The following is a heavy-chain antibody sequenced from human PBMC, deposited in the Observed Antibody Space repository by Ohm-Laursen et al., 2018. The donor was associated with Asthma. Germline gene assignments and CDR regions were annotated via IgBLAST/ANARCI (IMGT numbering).Heavy chain of an antibody. CDR3: AKDFLGSSGWYALFDY. V-gene: IGHV3-48*01. D-gene: IGHD6-19*01. J-gene: IGHJ4*02. CDR2: IRSTSTVI. Sequence: SLRLSCAASEFTFSLYSMNWVRQAPGKGLERVSYIRSTSTVINYADSVKGRFTISKDNSKNTLYLQMNSLRAEDTAVYYCAKDFLGSSGWYALFDYWGQGTLVTVSS. CDR1: EFTFSLYS.